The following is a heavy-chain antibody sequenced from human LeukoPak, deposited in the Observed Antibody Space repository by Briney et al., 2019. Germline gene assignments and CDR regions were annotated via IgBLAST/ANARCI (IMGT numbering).Heavy chain of an antibody. D-gene: IGHD4-17*01. Sequence: GGSLRLSCAASGLTGSHNYVSWVRQAPGKGLEWVSAIHTSGDTCYADSVKGRFTISRDTSKNTLYLQINSLRVKDTAVYYCIVFGDSNHWGQGTLVTDSS. CDR3: IVFGDSNH. V-gene: IGHV3-53*01. J-gene: IGHJ5*02. CDR1: GLTGSHNY. CDR2: IHTSGDT.